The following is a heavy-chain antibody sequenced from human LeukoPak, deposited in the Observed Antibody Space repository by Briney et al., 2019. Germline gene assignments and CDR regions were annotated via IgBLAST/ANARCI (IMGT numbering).Heavy chain of an antibody. CDR2: MYDDGSKE. CDR3: ARDPRDGAYSLDH. V-gene: IGHV3-33*01. CDR1: GFTFTNNH. D-gene: IGHD4-17*01. Sequence: PGRSLRLSCVASGFTFTNNHIHWVRQAPGKGLEWVAVMYDDGSKEYNGDAVKGRFTISRDKSKNTVYLDMNSLRVEDTAVYYCARDPRDGAYSLDHWGQGTLVTVSS. J-gene: IGHJ4*02.